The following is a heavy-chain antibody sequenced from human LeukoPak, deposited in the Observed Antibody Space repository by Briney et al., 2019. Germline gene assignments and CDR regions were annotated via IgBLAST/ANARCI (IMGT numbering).Heavy chain of an antibody. J-gene: IGHJ5*02. CDR1: GGSFSSHGYY. V-gene: IGHV4-31*03. CDR2: VSYAGTT. Sequence: SETLSLTCTVSGGSFSSHGYYWNWFRQHPGKGLEWIGFVSYAGTTNYNPSLRSRVTISPDTSDNQFSLKLTSVTAADTAVYYCARAPSASGSFGWFDPWGQGVLVTVSS. CDR3: ARAPSASGSFGWFDP. D-gene: IGHD3-10*01.